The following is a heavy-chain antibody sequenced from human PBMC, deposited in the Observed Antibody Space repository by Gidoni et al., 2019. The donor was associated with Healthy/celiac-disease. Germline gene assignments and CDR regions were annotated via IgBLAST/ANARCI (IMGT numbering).Heavy chain of an antibody. J-gene: IGHJ4*02. CDR2: IEWKTNGGTT. CDR1: GSTYRNAW. Sequence: EVQLVESGGGSVKPGGSLRPHCAASGSTYRNAWMSWVRQGPGKGLEWFGRIEWKTNGGTTDYAAPVKGRFTISRDDSKPTLSLQLNSLKPEDTAVYYCTTGVREEQWLVRFDYWGQGTLVTVSS. D-gene: IGHD6-19*01. CDR3: TTGVREEQWLVRFDY. V-gene: IGHV3-15*04.